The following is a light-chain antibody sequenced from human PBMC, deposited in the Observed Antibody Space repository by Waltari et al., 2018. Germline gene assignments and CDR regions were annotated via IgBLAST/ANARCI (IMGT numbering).Light chain of an antibody. Sequence: EIVMTQSPATLSVSPGERATLYCRASQSVSSNLAWYQQKPGQAPRLLIYGASTRATGIPARFNGSGSWTEFTLTISSLQSEDFAVYYCQQYNNWPPLTFGGGTKVEIK. CDR2: GAS. J-gene: IGKJ4*01. V-gene: IGKV3-15*01. CDR1: QSVSSN. CDR3: QQYNNWPPLT.